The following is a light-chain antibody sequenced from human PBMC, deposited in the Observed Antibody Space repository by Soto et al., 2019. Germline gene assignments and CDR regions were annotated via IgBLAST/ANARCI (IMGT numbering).Light chain of an antibody. CDR2: EVS. V-gene: IGLV2-14*01. CDR1: SSDVVGYNY. J-gene: IGLJ1*01. CDR3: SSYTSSSTLEV. Sequence: QSVLTQPASVSGSPGQSITISCTGTSSDVVGYNYVSWYQQHPGKAPKLMIYEVSNRPSGVSNRFSGSKSGNTASLTISGLQAEDEADYYCSSYTSSSTLEVFGTGTKVTVL.